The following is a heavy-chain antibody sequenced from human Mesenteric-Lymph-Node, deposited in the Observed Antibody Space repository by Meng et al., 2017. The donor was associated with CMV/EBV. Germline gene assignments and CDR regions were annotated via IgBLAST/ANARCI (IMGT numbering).Heavy chain of an antibody. CDR3: ARDNRITGHHTTFSEGMDV. V-gene: IGHV1-46*01. CDR2: INPSGGST. D-gene: IGHD1-20*01. CDR1: AYTLSNNC. J-gene: IGHJ6*02. Sequence: ASVKVSCKASAYTLSNNCVHWVRQAPGQGLEWMGIINPSGGSTSYAQKFQGRVTMTRDTSTSTVYMELSSLRSEDTAVYYCARDNRITGHHTTFSEGMDVWGQGTTVTVSS.